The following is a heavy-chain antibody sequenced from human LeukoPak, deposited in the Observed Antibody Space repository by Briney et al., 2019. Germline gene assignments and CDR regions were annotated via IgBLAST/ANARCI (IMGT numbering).Heavy chain of an antibody. D-gene: IGHD3-10*01. J-gene: IGHJ5*02. Sequence: ASVKVSCKASGYTFTGYYMHWVRQAPGQGLEWMGWINPNSGGTNYAQKFQGRVTMTRDTSISTAYMELSRLRSDDTAVYYCARVGVLLWFGVEAGNWFDPWGQGTLVTVSS. V-gene: IGHV1-2*02. CDR1: GYTFTGYY. CDR2: INPNSGGT. CDR3: ARVGVLLWFGVEAGNWFDP.